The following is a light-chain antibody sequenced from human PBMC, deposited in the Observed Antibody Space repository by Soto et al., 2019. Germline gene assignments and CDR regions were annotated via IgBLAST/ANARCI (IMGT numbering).Light chain of an antibody. J-gene: IGKJ1*01. CDR1: QSISSY. CDR2: AAS. Sequence: MQMTNPPASPSPSVGSRVTVTRRASQSISSYLKWYQQKPGKAPKLLIFAASSLQSGVTSRFSGSRSGQDFTLTISSLQHEDCATDYCQQSYSSPPTFGQGTKVDIK. V-gene: IGKV1-39*01. CDR3: QQSYSSPPT.